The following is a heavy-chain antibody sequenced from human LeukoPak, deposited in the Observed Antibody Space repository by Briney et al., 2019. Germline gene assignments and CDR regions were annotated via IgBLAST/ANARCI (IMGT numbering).Heavy chain of an antibody. CDR1: GYTFTGYY. Sequence: ASVTVSCKASGYTFTGYYIHWVRQAPAQGLEWMGWINPNSGGTNYAQKFQGRVTMTRDTSISTAYMELSRLRSDDTAVYYCARVWWWEDGYNYKGHYFDYWGQGTLVTVSS. D-gene: IGHD5-24*01. CDR3: ARVWWWEDGYNYKGHYFDY. V-gene: IGHV1-2*02. J-gene: IGHJ4*02. CDR2: INPNSGGT.